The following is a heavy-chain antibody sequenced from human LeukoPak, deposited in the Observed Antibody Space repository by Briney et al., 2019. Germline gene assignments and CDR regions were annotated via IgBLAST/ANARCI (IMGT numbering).Heavy chain of an antibody. CDR2: INQDGSEK. Sequence: GGSLRPFCAVSGLTFRSFWMSWVRQAPGKGREWVANINQDGSEKYFVDSVRGRFTISRDNSKNTLYLQMNSLSPEVTAVYYCAKDGEVDTAMVTAPDYFDYWGQGTLVTVSS. CDR1: GLTFRSFW. V-gene: IGHV3-7*03. J-gene: IGHJ4*02. D-gene: IGHD5-18*01. CDR3: AKDGEVDTAMVTAPDYFDY.